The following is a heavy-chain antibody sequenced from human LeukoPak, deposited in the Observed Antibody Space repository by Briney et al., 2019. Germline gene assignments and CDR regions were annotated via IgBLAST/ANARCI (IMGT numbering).Heavy chain of an antibody. CDR1: GFTVSSNY. Sequence: GGSLRLSCAASGFTVSSNYMSWVRQAPGKGLERVSVIYSGGSTYYADSVKGRFTISRDNSKNTLYLQMNSLRAEDTAVYYCASSIVATIYYYYMDVWGKGTTVTVSS. CDR3: ASSIVATIYYYYMDV. D-gene: IGHD5-12*01. CDR2: IYSGGST. V-gene: IGHV3-53*01. J-gene: IGHJ6*03.